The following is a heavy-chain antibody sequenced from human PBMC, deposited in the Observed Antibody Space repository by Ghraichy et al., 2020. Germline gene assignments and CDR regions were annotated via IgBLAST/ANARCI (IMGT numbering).Heavy chain of an antibody. D-gene: IGHD4-17*01. CDR1: DGSISSSNW. Sequence: SETLSLTCAVSDGSISSSNWWSWVRQPPGKGLEWIGEIYHSGSSNYNPSLKSRATISVDKSKNQFSLKLSSVTAADTAVYYCARAVPVYGDYVAGWFDPWGQGTLVAVSS. CDR2: IYHSGSS. V-gene: IGHV4-4*02. CDR3: ARAVPVYGDYVAGWFDP. J-gene: IGHJ5*02.